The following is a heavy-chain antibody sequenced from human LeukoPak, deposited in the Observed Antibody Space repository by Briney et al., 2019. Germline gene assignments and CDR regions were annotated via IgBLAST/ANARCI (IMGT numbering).Heavy chain of an antibody. CDR3: AREPLDYDILTGYYNHIGGGYYFDY. Sequence: PSETLSLTCAVSGGSISSSNWWSWVRQPPGKGLEWIGEIYHSGSTNYNPSLKSRVTISVDKSKNQFSLKLSSVTAADTAVYYCAREPLDYDILTGYYNHIGGGYYFDYWGQGTLVTVSS. CDR2: IYHSGST. D-gene: IGHD3-9*01. J-gene: IGHJ4*02. V-gene: IGHV4-4*02. CDR1: GGSISSSNW.